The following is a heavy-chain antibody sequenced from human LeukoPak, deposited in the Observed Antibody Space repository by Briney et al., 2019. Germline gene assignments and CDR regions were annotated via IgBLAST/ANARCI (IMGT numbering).Heavy chain of an antibody. D-gene: IGHD5-18*01. Sequence: SETLSLTCTVSGGSISSYYWSWIRQPPGKGLEWIGYIYYSGSTNYNPSPKSRVTISVDTSKNQFSLKLSSVTAADTAVYYCARADSGYSYGPDAFDIWGQGTMVTVSS. J-gene: IGHJ3*02. CDR1: GGSISSYY. V-gene: IGHV4-59*01. CDR3: ARADSGYSYGPDAFDI. CDR2: IYYSGST.